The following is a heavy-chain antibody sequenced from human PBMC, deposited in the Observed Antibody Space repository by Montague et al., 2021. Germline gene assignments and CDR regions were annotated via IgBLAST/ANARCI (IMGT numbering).Heavy chain of an antibody. J-gene: IGHJ5*02. D-gene: IGHD2-15*01. CDR2: IYYNGTT. V-gene: IGHV4-39*01. CDR1: GGSISSASYC. CDR3: ARSLYCRGGSCYSGFDP. Sequence: SETLSLTCTVSGGSISSASYCWGWIRQPPGKRLEFIGVIYYNGTTYHNPSLKSRVTVSMDTSKNQFSLKLSSVTAADTAVYYCARSLYCRGGSCYSGFDPWGQGTLVTVSS.